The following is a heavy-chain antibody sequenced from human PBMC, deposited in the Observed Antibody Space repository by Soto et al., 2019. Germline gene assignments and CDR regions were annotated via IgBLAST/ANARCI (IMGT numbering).Heavy chain of an antibody. Sequence: EVQLVESGGGLVQPGGSLRLSCAASGFIFNTYTLNWVRQAPGKGLEWVSNIFSSGRTKYYADSVQGRFSISRGNAKDHLYLQMKSLRAEDTAVYYCTRGVGSSSAGYYYLDVWGKGTTVTVSS. CDR3: TRGVGSSSAGYYYLDV. D-gene: IGHD6-6*01. J-gene: IGHJ6*03. CDR1: GFIFNTYT. V-gene: IGHV3-48*01. CDR2: IFSSGRTK.